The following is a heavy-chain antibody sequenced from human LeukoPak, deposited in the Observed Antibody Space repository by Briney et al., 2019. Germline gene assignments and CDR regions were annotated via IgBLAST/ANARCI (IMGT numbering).Heavy chain of an antibody. V-gene: IGHV3-43*02. CDR1: GFNFGRNS. D-gene: IGHD2-15*01. Sequence: GGSLRLSCAASGFNFGRNSMHWARQVPGKGLEWLSLINGDGNTYYAASVNGRFTVSRDNSKNPLYLQMSSLRPEDTALYYCAKDIGGGLLEYWGQGTLVTVSS. CDR2: INGDGNT. CDR3: AKDIGGGLLEY. J-gene: IGHJ4*02.